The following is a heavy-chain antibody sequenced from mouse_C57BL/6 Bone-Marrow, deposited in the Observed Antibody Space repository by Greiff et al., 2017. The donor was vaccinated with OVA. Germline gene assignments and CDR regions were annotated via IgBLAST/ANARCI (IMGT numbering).Heavy chain of an antibody. Sequence: EVQLKESGGDLVKPGGSLKLSCAASGFTFSSYGMSWVRQTPDKRLEWVAPISSGGSYTYYPDSVKGRFTISRDNAKNTLYLQLSSLKAEDTAVYYCARLGRYFDVWGTGTTVTVSS. CDR2: ISSGGSYT. CDR1: GFTFSSYG. CDR3: ARLGRYFDV. D-gene: IGHD4-1*01. J-gene: IGHJ1*03. V-gene: IGHV5-6*01.